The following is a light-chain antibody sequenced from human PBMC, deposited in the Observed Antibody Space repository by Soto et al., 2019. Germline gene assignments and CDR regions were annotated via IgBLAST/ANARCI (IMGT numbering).Light chain of an antibody. V-gene: IGLV1-36*01. Sequence: QSVLTQPPSVSEAPGRRVTISCSGSSFNNANKAVNWYQQLPGKAPQLLIYYDDMLSSGVSDRFSGSKSGTSASLAISGLQSEDEADYYCAAWDDSVNGWVFGGGTKLTVL. CDR3: AAWDDSVNGWV. CDR1: SFNNANKA. CDR2: YDD. J-gene: IGLJ3*02.